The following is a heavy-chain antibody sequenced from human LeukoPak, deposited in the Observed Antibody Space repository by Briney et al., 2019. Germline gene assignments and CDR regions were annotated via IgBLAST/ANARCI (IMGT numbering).Heavy chain of an antibody. V-gene: IGHV3-66*02. CDR3: ARHRLLWFGGPNYMDV. J-gene: IGHJ6*03. CDR1: GFTVSSNY. D-gene: IGHD3-10*01. CDR2: IYSGGST. Sequence: GGSPRLSCAASGFTVSSNYMSWVRQAPGKGLEWVSVIYSGGSTYYADSVKGRFTISRDNSKNTLYLQMNSLRAEDTAVYYCARHRLLWFGGPNYMDVWGKGTTVTVSS.